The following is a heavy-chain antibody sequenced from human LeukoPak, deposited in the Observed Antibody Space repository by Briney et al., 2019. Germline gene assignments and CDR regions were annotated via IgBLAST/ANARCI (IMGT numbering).Heavy chain of an antibody. CDR3: AARSDSHHVVAVAAPASPAEYFDY. D-gene: IGHD2-15*01. CDR2: INHSGST. V-gene: IGHV4-34*01. J-gene: IGHJ4*02. Sequence: PSETLSLTCAVYGGSFSGYYWSWIRQPPGKGLEWIGEINHSGSTNYNPSLKSRVTISVDTSKNQFSLKLSSVTAADTAVYYCAARSDSHHVVAVAAPASPAEYFDYWGQGTLVTVSS. CDR1: GGSFSGYY.